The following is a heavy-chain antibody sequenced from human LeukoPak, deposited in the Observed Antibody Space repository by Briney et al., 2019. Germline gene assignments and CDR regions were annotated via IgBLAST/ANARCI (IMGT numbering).Heavy chain of an antibody. D-gene: IGHD3-3*01. Sequence: GGSLRLSCAASGFTFSSYEMNWVRQAPGKGLEWVSYISSSGSTIYYADSVKGRFTISRDNAKNSLYLQMNSLRAEDTAVYYCARATRYDFWSGYPSAFDYWGQGTLVTVSS. CDR3: ARATRYDFWSGYPSAFDY. CDR2: ISSSGSTI. V-gene: IGHV3-48*03. CDR1: GFTFSSYE. J-gene: IGHJ4*02.